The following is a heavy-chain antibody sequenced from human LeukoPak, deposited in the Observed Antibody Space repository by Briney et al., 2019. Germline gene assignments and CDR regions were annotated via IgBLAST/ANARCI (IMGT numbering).Heavy chain of an antibody. Sequence: ASVKVSCMASGYTFTSYDINWVRQATGQGLEWMGWMNPNSGNTGYAQKFQGRVTMTRNTSISTAYMELSSLRSEDTAVYYCARGHRYDSSVGYWGQGTLVTVSS. D-gene: IGHD3-22*01. CDR3: ARGHRYDSSVGY. V-gene: IGHV1-8*01. CDR1: GYTFTSYD. CDR2: MNPNSGNT. J-gene: IGHJ4*02.